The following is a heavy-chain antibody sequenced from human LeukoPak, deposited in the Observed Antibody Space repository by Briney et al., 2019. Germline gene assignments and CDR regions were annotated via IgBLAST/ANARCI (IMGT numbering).Heavy chain of an antibody. CDR1: GYTFTSYG. D-gene: IGHD5-12*01. CDR3: ARSGRIVTPIIYY. Sequence: ASVKVSCKASGYTFTSYGISWVRQAPGQGLEWMGWISAYNGNTNYAQKLQGRVTMTIDTSTSTAYMELRSLRSEDTAVYYCARSGRIVTPIIYYWGQGTLLTVPS. V-gene: IGHV1-18*01. J-gene: IGHJ4*02. CDR2: ISAYNGNT.